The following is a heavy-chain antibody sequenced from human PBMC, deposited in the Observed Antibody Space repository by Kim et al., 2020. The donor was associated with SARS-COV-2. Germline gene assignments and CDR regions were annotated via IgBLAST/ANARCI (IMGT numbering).Heavy chain of an antibody. V-gene: IGHV3-21*01. J-gene: IGHJ4*02. CDR3: ARDKDGGYNTGLDY. D-gene: IGHD5-12*01. Sequence: SVKGGLTSSRDRDKNALYLQMNSRRAEDTAVYYCARDKDGGYNTGLDYWGQGTLVTVSS.